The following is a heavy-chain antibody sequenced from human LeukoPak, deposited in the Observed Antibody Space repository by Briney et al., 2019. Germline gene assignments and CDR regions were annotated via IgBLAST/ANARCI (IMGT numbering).Heavy chain of an antibody. D-gene: IGHD5-12*01. CDR1: AGSISSGSW. V-gene: IGHV4-4*02. CDR2: IYHSGST. Sequence: PSGTLSLTCAVSAGSISSGSWWNWVRQPPGKGLEWIGEIYHSGSTNYNPSLKSRATISLDKSKNQFSLKLYSVTAADTAVYYCARYRGASGYHFDYWGQGTLVTVSS. J-gene: IGHJ4*02. CDR3: ARYRGASGYHFDY.